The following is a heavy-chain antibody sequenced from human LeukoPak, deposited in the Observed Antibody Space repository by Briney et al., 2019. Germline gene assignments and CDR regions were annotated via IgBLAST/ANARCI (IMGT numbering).Heavy chain of an antibody. CDR1: GFTFNSYG. CDR3: AKGLKTAVGPYMGYHYYMDV. Sequence: GGSLRLSCAASGFTFNSYGMHWVRQPPGKGLEWVAVISYDGSNKHYADSVKGRFTISRDNSKNTLSLQMISLGAEDTALYYCAKGLKTAVGPYMGYHYYMDVWGKGTTVTVSS. V-gene: IGHV3-30*18. J-gene: IGHJ6*03. CDR2: ISYDGSNK. D-gene: IGHD5-18*01.